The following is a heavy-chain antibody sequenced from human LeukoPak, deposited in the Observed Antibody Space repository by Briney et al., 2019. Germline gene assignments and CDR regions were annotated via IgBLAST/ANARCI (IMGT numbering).Heavy chain of an antibody. D-gene: IGHD4-17*01. V-gene: IGHV1-8*02. J-gene: IGHJ6*03. CDR1: GYTFTGYY. CDR2: MNPNSGNT. CDR3: ARGRYGDYYYYYYYMDV. Sequence: ASVKVSCKASGYTFTGYYMHWVRQAPGQGLEWMGWMNPNSGNTGYAQKFQGRVTMTRNTSISTAYMELSSLRSEDTAVYYCARGRYGDYYYYYYYMDVWGKGTTVTISS.